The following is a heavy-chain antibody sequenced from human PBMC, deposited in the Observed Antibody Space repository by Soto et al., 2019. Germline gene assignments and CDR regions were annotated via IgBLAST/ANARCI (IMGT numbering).Heavy chain of an antibody. Sequence: PSETLSLTCTVSGGSISSSSYYWGWIRQPPGKGLEWIGSIYYSGSTYYNPSLKSRVTISVDTSKNQFSLKLSSGTAADTAVYYCARQGGGGSDGHDAFDIWGQGTMVTVSS. V-gene: IGHV4-39*01. CDR3: ARQGGGGSDGHDAFDI. D-gene: IGHD1-26*01. J-gene: IGHJ3*02. CDR1: GGSISSSSYY. CDR2: IYYSGST.